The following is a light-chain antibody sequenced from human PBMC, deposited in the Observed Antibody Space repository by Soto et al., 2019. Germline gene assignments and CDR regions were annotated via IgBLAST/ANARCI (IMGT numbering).Light chain of an antibody. V-gene: IGKV1-5*03. CDR1: QNINSW. Sequence: DIQMTQSPSTPAASEGDRVTITCRASQNINSWLARYQQKPGKAPKALIYKASRLESGVPSSFSGSGSGTEFTLTICSLQPDDFATYYCQHRYTTPVTFGQRTRLE. CDR3: QHRYTTPVT. CDR2: KAS. J-gene: IGKJ5*01.